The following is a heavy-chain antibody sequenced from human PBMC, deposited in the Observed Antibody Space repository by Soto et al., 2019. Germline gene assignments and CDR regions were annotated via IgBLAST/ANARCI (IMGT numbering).Heavy chain of an antibody. Sequence: ASVKVSCKASGYTFTSYGISWVRQAPGQGLEWMGWISAYNGNTNYAQKLQGRVTMTTDTSTSTAYMELRSLRSDDTAVYYCARDDIGLRGNDDAFDIWGQGTMVTVSS. CDR3: ARDDIGLRGNDDAFDI. V-gene: IGHV1-18*01. J-gene: IGHJ3*02. CDR2: ISAYNGNT. CDR1: GYTFTSYG. D-gene: IGHD1-1*01.